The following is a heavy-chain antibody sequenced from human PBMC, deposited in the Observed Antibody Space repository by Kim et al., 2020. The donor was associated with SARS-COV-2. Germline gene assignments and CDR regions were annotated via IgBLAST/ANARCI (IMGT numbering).Heavy chain of an antibody. Sequence: YNPSLKSRVTISVDTSKNQFSLKLSSVTAADTAVYYCARDGVGATNPWTIWGQGTLVTVSS. J-gene: IGHJ4*02. CDR3: ARDGVGATNPWTI. V-gene: IGHV4-39*02. D-gene: IGHD1-26*01.